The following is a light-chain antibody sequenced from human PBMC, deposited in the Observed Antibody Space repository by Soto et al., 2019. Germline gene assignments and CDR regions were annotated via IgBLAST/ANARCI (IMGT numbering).Light chain of an antibody. V-gene: IGKV3-20*01. Sequence: EIVMTQSPATLSASPGERATLSCRASQSLTSDYLAWYQQTPGQAPRLLIYGASSRATGIPDRFSGSGSGTDFTLTISRLEPEDFAVYYCQQYGSSPPITFGQGTRLEIK. CDR2: GAS. CDR1: QSLTSDY. J-gene: IGKJ5*01. CDR3: QQYGSSPPIT.